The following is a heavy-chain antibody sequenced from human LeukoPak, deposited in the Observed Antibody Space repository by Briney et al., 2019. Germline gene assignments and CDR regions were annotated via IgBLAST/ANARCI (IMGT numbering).Heavy chain of an antibody. CDR1: GGSFSGYY. CDR2: IYDSGST. Sequence: SETLSLTCAVYGGSFSGYYWSWIRQPPGKGLEWIGYIYDSGSTNYNPSLKSRVTISVDTSKNQFSLKLSSVTAADTAVYYCARGGSGYDSFYYYGMDVWGQGTTVTVSS. CDR3: ARGGSGYDSFYYYGMDV. V-gene: IGHV4-59*01. D-gene: IGHD5-12*01. J-gene: IGHJ6*02.